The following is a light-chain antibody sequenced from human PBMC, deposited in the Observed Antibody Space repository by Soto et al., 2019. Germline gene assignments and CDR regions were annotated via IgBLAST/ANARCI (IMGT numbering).Light chain of an antibody. CDR2: GAS. Sequence: EIVLTKSPGTLSLSPGERATLSCRASQSVSGSSLAWYQLKPGQAPRILISGASSSATGVPDRFSGSESGTEFTFIISRLEAEDFGMYYCHQFGSFPHPFGQGTELQSK. CDR1: QSVSGSS. CDR3: HQFGSFPHP. J-gene: IGKJ2*01. V-gene: IGKV3-20*01.